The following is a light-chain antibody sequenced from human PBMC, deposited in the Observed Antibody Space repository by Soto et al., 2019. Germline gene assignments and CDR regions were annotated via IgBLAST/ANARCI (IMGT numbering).Light chain of an antibody. CDR2: GAS. V-gene: IGKV3-15*01. J-gene: IGKJ1*01. CDR3: QQYGGLPT. CDR1: QSVSSN. Sequence: EIVMTQSPATLSVSPGERATLSRRASQSVSSNLAWYQQKPGQAPRPLIYGASTRATGIPARFRGSGSGTDFTLTISRLEPEDFAVYYCQQYGGLPTFGQGTKVDIK.